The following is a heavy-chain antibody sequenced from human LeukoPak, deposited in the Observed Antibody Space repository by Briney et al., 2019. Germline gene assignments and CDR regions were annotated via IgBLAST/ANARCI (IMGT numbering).Heavy chain of an antibody. D-gene: IGHD3-22*01. V-gene: IGHV4-59*08. CDR1: GGSFSGYY. J-gene: IGHJ3*02. CDR3: ARAYYYDSSGYSDAFDI. Sequence: SETLSLTCAVYGGSFSGYYWSWIRQPPGKGLEWIGYIYYSGSTNYNPSLKSRVTISVDTSKNQFSLKLSSVTAADTAVYYCARAYYYDSSGYSDAFDIWGQGTMVTVSS. CDR2: IYYSGST.